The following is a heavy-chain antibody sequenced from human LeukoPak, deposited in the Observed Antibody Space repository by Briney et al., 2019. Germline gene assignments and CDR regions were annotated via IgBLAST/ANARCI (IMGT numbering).Heavy chain of an antibody. CDR1: GFTFSSYA. D-gene: IGHD2-2*01. J-gene: IGHJ4*02. CDR2: ISGSGGST. Sequence: GGSLRLSCAASGFTFSSYAMSWVRQAPGEGLEWGSAISGSGGSTYYADSVKGRFTISRDNSKNTLYLQMNSLRAEETAVYYCAKDSGDIVVVPAAFDYWGQGTLVTVSS. CDR3: AKDSGDIVVVPAAFDY. V-gene: IGHV3-23*01.